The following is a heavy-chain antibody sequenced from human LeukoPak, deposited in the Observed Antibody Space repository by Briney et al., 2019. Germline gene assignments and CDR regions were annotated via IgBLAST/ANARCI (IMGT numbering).Heavy chain of an antibody. D-gene: IGHD3-16*01. Sequence: SETLSLTCTVSGDSISSSWWAWIRQPPGKGLEWIGYIHYSGTPTSYNPSLKSRVTISIDTSRNQFSLKLSSVTAADTAVYYCARDSRGGGPGFDYWGQGTLVTVSS. CDR3: ARDSRGGGPGFDY. J-gene: IGHJ4*02. CDR2: IHYSGTPT. V-gene: IGHV4-59*01. CDR1: GDSISSSW.